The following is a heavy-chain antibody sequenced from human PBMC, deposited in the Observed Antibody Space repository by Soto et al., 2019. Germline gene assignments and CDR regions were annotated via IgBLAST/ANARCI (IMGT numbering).Heavy chain of an antibody. V-gene: IGHV5-10-1*01. CDR1: GYSFTSYW. CDR2: IDPSDSYT. J-gene: IGHJ6*02. CDR3: ARQDTAHYYGMDV. Sequence: GASMKISCKRSGYSFTSYWISWVRQMPGKGLEWMGRIDPSDSYTNCSPSFQGHVTISADKSICTAYLQWSSLKASDTAMYYCARQDTAHYYGMDVWGQGTTVTVSS. D-gene: IGHD5-18*01.